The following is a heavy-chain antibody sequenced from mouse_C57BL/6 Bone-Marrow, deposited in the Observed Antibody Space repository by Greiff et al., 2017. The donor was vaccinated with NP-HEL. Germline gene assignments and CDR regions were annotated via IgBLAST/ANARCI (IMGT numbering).Heavy chain of an antibody. D-gene: IGHD2-4*01. CDR3: ANYDLAWFAY. CDR1: GFTFSDYG. V-gene: IGHV5-17*01. J-gene: IGHJ3*01. Sequence: VQLQQSGGGLVKPGGSLKLSCAASGFTFSDYGMHWVRQAPEKGLEWVAYISSGSSTIYYADTVKGRFTISRDNAKNTLFLQMTSLRSEDTAMYYCANYDLAWFAYWGQGTLVTVSA. CDR2: ISSGSSTI.